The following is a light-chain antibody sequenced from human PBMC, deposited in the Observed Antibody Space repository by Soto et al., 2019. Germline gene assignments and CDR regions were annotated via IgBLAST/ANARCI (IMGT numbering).Light chain of an antibody. J-gene: IGKJ2*01. CDR1: QSVLYSSNNKNY. Sequence: DIVMTQSPDSLAVSLGERATINCKSSQSVLYSSNNKNYLAWYQQKPGQPPKLLIYWASTRESGVPDRFSGSGSGTEFTLTISSLQAEDVSVYYCQQYYSTPYTFVQGTKLEIK. CDR2: WAS. V-gene: IGKV4-1*01. CDR3: QQYYSTPYT.